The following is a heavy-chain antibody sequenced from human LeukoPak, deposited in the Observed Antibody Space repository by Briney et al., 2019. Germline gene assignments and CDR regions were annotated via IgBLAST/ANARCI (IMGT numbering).Heavy chain of an antibody. CDR1: GYRFTSEW. J-gene: IGHJ4*02. D-gene: IGHD3-10*01. CDR3: VRRMGSTCGDIPFDY. CDR2: IYPGDSDT. V-gene: IGHV5-51*01. Sequence: GESLKISCKASGYRFTSEWIGWVRQMPGKGLEWMAIIYPGDSDTKYSPSFQGQVTISADKSISTAYLQWSSLKASDTAMYFCVRRMGSTCGDIPFDYWGQGTLVTVSS.